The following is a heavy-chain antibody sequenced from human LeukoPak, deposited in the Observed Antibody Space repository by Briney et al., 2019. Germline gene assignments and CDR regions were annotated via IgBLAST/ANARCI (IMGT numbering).Heavy chain of an antibody. V-gene: IGHV1-2*02. Sequence: GASVKVSCKASGGTFSSYAISWVRQAPGQGLEWMGWINPNSGGTNYAQKFQGRVTMTRDTSISTAYMELSRLRSDDTAVYYCARPAAAGTAVGYIDYWGQGTLVTVSS. J-gene: IGHJ4*02. CDR3: ARPAAAGTAVGYIDY. CDR2: INPNSGGT. D-gene: IGHD6-13*01. CDR1: GGTFSSYA.